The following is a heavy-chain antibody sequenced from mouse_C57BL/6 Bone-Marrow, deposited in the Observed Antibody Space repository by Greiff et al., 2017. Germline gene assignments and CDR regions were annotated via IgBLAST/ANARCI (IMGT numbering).Heavy chain of an antibody. CDR2: INPYNGGT. CDR1: GYTFTDYY. J-gene: IGHJ2*01. CDR3: ARDDYYGSPYYFDY. D-gene: IGHD1-1*01. V-gene: IGHV1-19*01. Sequence: VQLQQSGPELVKPGASVKMSCKASGYTFTDYYMHWVKQSHGKSLEWIGVINPYNGGTSYNQKFKGKATLTVNKSSSTAYIELNSLTYEDSAVYYCARDDYYGSPYYFDYWCQGTTLTVSS.